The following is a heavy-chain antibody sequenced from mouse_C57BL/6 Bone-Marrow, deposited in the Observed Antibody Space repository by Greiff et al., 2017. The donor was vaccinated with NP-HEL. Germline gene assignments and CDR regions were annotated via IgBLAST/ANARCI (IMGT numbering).Heavy chain of an antibody. V-gene: IGHV1-5*01. J-gene: IGHJ3*01. D-gene: IGHD1-1*01. CDR3: TREREYGSRGFAY. CDR2: IYPGNSDT. CDR1: GYTFTSYW. Sequence: VHVKQSGTVLARPGASVKMSCKTSGYTFTSYWMHWVKQRPGQGLEWIGAIYPGNSDTSYNQKFKGKAKLTAVTSASTAYMELSRLTNEDSAVYYCTREREYGSRGFAYWGQGTLVTVSA.